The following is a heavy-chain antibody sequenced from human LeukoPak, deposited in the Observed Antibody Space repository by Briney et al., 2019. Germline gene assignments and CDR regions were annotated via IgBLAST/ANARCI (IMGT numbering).Heavy chain of an antibody. D-gene: IGHD4/OR15-4a*01. J-gene: IGHJ4*02. CDR1: GDSISSTSSF. Sequence: PSETLSLTCTVSGDSISSTSSFWGWIRQPPGKGLEWIGNIYHSGSTYYSPSLKSRVTISVDTSRNQFSLKLTSVTAADTAIYYCARLTLYGEGSDNWGQGTLVTVSS. CDR2: IYHSGST. CDR3: ARLTLYGEGSDN. V-gene: IGHV4-39*01.